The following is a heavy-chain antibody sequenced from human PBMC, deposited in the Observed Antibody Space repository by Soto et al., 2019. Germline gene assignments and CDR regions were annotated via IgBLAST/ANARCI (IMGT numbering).Heavy chain of an antibody. V-gene: IGHV1-18*01. J-gene: IGHJ6*02. D-gene: IGHD6-19*01. Sequence: QVQLAQSGAEVKKPGDSMKVSCKASGYTFTTYGISWVRQAPGQGLEWMGWINGDNGNTDYPQKLQGRVTMTTDTSTSTAYMAVRSLRSDDTAVYYCAREGSAPYYYYGMDVWGQGTTVTVSS. CDR1: GYTFTTYG. CDR2: INGDNGNT. CDR3: AREGSAPYYYYGMDV.